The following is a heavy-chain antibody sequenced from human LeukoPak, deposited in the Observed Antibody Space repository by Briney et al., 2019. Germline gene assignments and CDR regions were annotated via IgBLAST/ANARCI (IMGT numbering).Heavy chain of an antibody. CDR1: GGSISSGSYY. CDR2: IYASG. V-gene: IGHV4-61*09. D-gene: IGHD3-3*01. J-gene: IGHJ4*02. Sequence: SETLSLTCSVSGGSISSGSYYYSWIRQPAGKGLEWIGHIYASGTYNPSLKSRVTISVDMSKNQFSLKVSSVTAADTAVYYCARADTVFGPGYWGPGTQVIVSS. CDR3: ARADTVFGPGY.